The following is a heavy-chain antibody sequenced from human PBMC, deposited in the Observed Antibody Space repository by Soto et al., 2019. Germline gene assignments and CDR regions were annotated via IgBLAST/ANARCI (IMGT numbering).Heavy chain of an antibody. CDR2: IYYSGST. CDR1: GGSISSYY. Sequence: QVQLQESGPGLVKPSETLSLTCTVSGGSISSYYWSWIRQPPGKGLEWVGYIYYSGSTNYNPSLKSRVTISVDTSKNRFSLKLSSVTAADTAVYYCARHYCSSTSCYAFVWFDPWGQGTLVTVSS. J-gene: IGHJ5*02. D-gene: IGHD2-2*01. CDR3: ARHYCSSTSCYAFVWFDP. V-gene: IGHV4-59*08.